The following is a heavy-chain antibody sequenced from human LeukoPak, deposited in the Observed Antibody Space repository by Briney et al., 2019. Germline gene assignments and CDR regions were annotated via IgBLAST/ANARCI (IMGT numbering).Heavy chain of an antibody. CDR2: ITSSGSTI. CDR3: ASPYSSSWYYMDV. J-gene: IGHJ6*03. V-gene: IGHV3-11*04. CDR1: GFTFSDYH. D-gene: IGHD6-6*01. Sequence: PGGPLRLSCAASGFTFSDYHMSWIRQAPGKGLKWVSYITSSGSTIYYADSVKGRLTISRDNANNSLYLQMNSLRAEDTAVYYCASPYSSSWYYMDVWGKGTTVTVSS.